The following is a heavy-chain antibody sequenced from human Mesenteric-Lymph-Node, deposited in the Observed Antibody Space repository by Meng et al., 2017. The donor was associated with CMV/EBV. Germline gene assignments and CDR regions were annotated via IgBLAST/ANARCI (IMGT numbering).Heavy chain of an antibody. CDR2: ITESGDTT. CDR1: GFAFRSYA. J-gene: IGHJ4*02. D-gene: IGHD4/OR15-4a*01. CDR3: AKDLTMVGPRRFDS. Sequence: ASGFAFRSYAMSWVRQAPGKGLEWVSSITESGDTTFYADPVKGRFTISRDNSKHTLYFQMNSLRAEDTAIYYCAKDLTMVGPRRFDSWGQGTLVTVSS. V-gene: IGHV3-23*01.